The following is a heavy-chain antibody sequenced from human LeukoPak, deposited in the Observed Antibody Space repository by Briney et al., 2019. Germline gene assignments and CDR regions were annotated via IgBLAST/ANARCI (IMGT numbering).Heavy chain of an antibody. D-gene: IGHD1-1*01. CDR1: GFTFNNYV. Sequence: GGSLRLSCEGSGFTFNNYVMNWVRQAPGKGLEWVAGVSGRGSSTYYADSVKGRFTISRDNSQNTVYLQMKSLRAEDTAIYFCAKYTTPYYFDYWGQGILVTVSS. CDR2: VSGRGSST. V-gene: IGHV3-23*01. CDR3: AKYTTPYYFDY. J-gene: IGHJ4*02.